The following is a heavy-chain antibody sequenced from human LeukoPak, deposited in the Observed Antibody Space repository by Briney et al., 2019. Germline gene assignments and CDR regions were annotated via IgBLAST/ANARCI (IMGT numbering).Heavy chain of an antibody. CDR3: ARGGSSSWYVY. Sequence: GGSLRLSCAASGFTFSSYWMSWVRQAPGKGLEWVANIKQDGSEKYYVDSAKGRFTISRDNAKNSLYLQMNSLRAEDTAVYYCARGGSSSWYVYWGQGTLVTVSS. CDR1: GFTFSSYW. J-gene: IGHJ4*02. D-gene: IGHD6-13*01. V-gene: IGHV3-7*01. CDR2: IKQDGSEK.